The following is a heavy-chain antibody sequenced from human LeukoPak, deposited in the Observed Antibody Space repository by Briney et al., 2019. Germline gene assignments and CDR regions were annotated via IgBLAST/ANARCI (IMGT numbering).Heavy chain of an antibody. CDR3: ARDRALGGYEAFDI. V-gene: IGHV3-30*04. D-gene: IGHD2-15*01. CDR1: GFTFSSYA. CDR2: ISYDGSNK. Sequence: PGGSLRLSCAASGFTFSSYAMHWVRQAPGKGLEWVAVISYDGSNKYNADSVKGRFTISRDNSKNTLYLQMNSLRAEDAAVYYCARDRALGGYEAFDIWGQGTMVTVSS. J-gene: IGHJ3*02.